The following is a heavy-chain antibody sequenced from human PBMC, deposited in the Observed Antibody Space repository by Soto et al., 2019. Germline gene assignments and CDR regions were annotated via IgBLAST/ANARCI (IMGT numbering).Heavy chain of an antibody. CDR1: GFTFSSYW. D-gene: IGHD3-22*01. Sequence: GGSLRLSCAASGFTFSSYWMNWVRQAPGRGLEWEADIKQDETEKYYVDSVKGRFTISRDNAKNSLYLQMDSLRAEDTAVYYCARGDYFDRRFDYWGQGTLVTVSS. CDR2: IKQDETEK. CDR3: ARGDYFDRRFDY. V-gene: IGHV3-7*03. J-gene: IGHJ4*02.